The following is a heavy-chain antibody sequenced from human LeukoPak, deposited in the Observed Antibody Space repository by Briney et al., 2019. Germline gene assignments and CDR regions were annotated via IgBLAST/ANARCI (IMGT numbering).Heavy chain of an antibody. J-gene: IGHJ4*02. D-gene: IGHD2-21*01. CDR3: ARGSDNYGGYVDY. CDR1: GFTFSSYA. V-gene: IGHV3-30*02. Sequence: GGSLRLSCAASGFTFSSYAMHWVRQAPGKGLEWVAFIHYDGSNNYYADSVKGRFTISRDNAKSSLYLQMNSLRAEDTAVYYCARGSDNYGGYVDYWGQGTLVTVSS. CDR2: IHYDGSNN.